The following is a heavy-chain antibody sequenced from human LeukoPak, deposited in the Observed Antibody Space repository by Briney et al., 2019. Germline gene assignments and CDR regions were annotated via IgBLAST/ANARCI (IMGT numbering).Heavy chain of an antibody. Sequence: GGSLRLSCAASGFTFSSYGMHWVRQAPGKGLEWVAVIWYDGSNKYYADSVKGRFTISRDNSKNTLYLQMNSLRAEDTAVYYCAKELRGYSFFEHWGQGTLVTVSS. CDR3: AKELRGYSFFEH. CDR1: GFTFSSYG. V-gene: IGHV3-33*06. J-gene: IGHJ4*02. CDR2: IWYDGSNK. D-gene: IGHD5-18*01.